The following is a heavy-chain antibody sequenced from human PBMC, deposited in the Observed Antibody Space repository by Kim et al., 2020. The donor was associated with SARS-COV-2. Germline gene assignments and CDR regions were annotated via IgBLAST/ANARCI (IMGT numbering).Heavy chain of an antibody. CDR2: FDPEDGET. J-gene: IGHJ4*02. D-gene: IGHD3-9*01. V-gene: IGHV1-24*01. CDR3: ATGRRVRYFDWLLAH. Sequence: ASVKVSCKVSGYTLTELSMHWVRQAPGKGLEWMGGFDPEDGETIYAQKFQGRVTMTEDTSTDTAYMELSSLRSEDTAVYYCATGRRVRYFDWLLAHWGQGTLVTVSS. CDR1: GYTLTELS.